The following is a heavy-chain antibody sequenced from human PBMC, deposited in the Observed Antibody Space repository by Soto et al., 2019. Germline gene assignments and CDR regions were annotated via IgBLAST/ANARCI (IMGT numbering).Heavy chain of an antibody. J-gene: IGHJ5*02. CDR3: ARDCSGGSCYPALGA. CDR1: GFAVSNTY. D-gene: IGHD2-15*01. CDR2: IYSGGTT. Sequence: EVHLVESGGGLIQPGGSLRLSCAASGFAVSNTYMSWVRQAPGRGLEWVSFIYSGGTTCYADSVKGRFTISRDNSKYTLSLQMNSLRAEDTAVYYCARDCSGGSCYPALGAWGQGTLVTVSS. V-gene: IGHV3-53*01.